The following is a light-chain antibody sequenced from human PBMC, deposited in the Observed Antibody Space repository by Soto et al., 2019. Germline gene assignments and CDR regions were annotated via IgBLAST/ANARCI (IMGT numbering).Light chain of an antibody. V-gene: IGLV2-14*01. CDR2: DVS. Sequence: QSALTQPASVSGSPGQSITISCTGTSSDVGGYNYVSWYQQHPGKAPKLMIYDVSNRPSGVSNRFSGSKSGNTASLTISGLQAEDEADYYCSSYTRNSTLVFGGGTKLTVL. CDR1: SSDVGGYNY. CDR3: SSYTRNSTLV. J-gene: IGLJ2*01.